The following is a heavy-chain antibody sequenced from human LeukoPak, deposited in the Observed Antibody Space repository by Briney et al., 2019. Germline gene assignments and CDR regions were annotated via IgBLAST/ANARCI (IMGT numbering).Heavy chain of an antibody. Sequence: PGGSLRLSCAASGFNFNDVAMTWVRQAPGKGLEWVSLIASSGRNTYYTDSVRGRFTISRDNSKKTLSLQMNSLRVEDTAIYYCAKDPSDLGGSGSYNYFDCWGQGTLVTVS. CDR1: GFNFNDVA. CDR2: IASSGRNT. D-gene: IGHD3-10*01. J-gene: IGHJ4*02. V-gene: IGHV3-23*01. CDR3: AKDPSDLGGSGSYNYFDC.